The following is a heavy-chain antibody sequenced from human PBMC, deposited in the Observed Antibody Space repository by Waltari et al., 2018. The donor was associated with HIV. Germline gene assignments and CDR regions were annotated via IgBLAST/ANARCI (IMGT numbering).Heavy chain of an antibody. D-gene: IGHD3-22*01. CDR2: ISGDNGDT. Sequence: QVHLLQSGAELRKPGASGTVSCRASGYNFTNHGITWVPQAPGPGIEWMGWISGDNGDTKYAQKVQGRVTMTTDTSTSTAYLEMGSLRFDDTAVYYCARDHYYGSSGYYSDYWGQGTLVTVSS. CDR1: GYNFTNHG. V-gene: IGHV1-18*01. J-gene: IGHJ4*02. CDR3: ARDHYYGSSGYYSDY.